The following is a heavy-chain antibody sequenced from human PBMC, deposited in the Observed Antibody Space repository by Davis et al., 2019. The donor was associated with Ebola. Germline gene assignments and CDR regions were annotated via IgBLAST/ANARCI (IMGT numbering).Heavy chain of an antibody. V-gene: IGHV4-59*06. CDR3: ASGGGWFGELLYLPFFDY. J-gene: IGHJ4*02. D-gene: IGHD3-10*01. Sequence: SETLSLTCTVSGGSISSYYWSWIRQPPGKGLEWIGYIYYSGSTYYNPSLKSRVTISVDTSKNQFSLKLSSVTAADTAVYYGASGGGWFGELLYLPFFDYWGQGTLVTVSS. CDR2: IYYSGST. CDR1: GGSISSYY.